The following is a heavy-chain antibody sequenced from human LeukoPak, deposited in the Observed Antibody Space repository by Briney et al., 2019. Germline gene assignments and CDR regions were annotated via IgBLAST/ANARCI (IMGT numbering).Heavy chain of an antibody. J-gene: IGHJ5*02. CDR3: ARDNSVGDTAWWFDP. CDR1: GGSISSYY. Sequence: ASETLSLTCTVSGGSISSYYWSWIRQPPGKGLEWIGYIYYSGSTNYNPSLKSRVTISVDTSKNQFSLKLSSVTAADTAVYYCARDNSVGDTAWWFDPWGQGTLVTVSS. D-gene: IGHD1-26*01. CDR2: IYYSGST. V-gene: IGHV4-59*01.